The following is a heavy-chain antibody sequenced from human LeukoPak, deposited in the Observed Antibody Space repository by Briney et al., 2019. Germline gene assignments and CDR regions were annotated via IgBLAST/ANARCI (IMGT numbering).Heavy chain of an antibody. J-gene: IGHJ6*02. CDR3: ARGPLTGYYKYYGMDV. D-gene: IGHD3-9*01. CDR1: GGPISSYY. V-gene: IGHV4-59*01. Sequence: SETLSLTCTVSGGPISSYYWSWIRQPPGKGLEWIGYIYYSGSTNYNPSLKSRVTISVDTSKNQFSLKLSSVTAADTAVYYCARGPLTGYYKYYGMDVWGQGTTVTVSS. CDR2: IYYSGST.